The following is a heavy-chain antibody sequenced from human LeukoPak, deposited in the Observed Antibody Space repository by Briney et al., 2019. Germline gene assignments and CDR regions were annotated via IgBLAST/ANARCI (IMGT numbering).Heavy chain of an antibody. Sequence: GASVKVSCKASGFIFTSYGISWVRQAPGQGLEWMGWISAYNGNTEYEQRFQGRVTVTIDTSTNTAYMDLRSLRSDDTAVYYCTRAGDALDFWGQGTMVTVSS. V-gene: IGHV1-18*01. CDR2: ISAYNGNT. J-gene: IGHJ3*01. CDR3: TRAGDALDF. CDR1: GFIFTSYG.